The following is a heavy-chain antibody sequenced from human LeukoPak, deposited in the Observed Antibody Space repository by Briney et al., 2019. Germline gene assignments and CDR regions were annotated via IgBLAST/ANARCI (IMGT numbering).Heavy chain of an antibody. CDR1: GYILTELS. V-gene: IGHV1-24*01. CDR2: FDPEDGET. D-gene: IGHD3-22*01. CDR3: ATHSSGYYYVNPLWQH. J-gene: IGHJ1*01. Sequence: ASVKVSCKVSGYILTELSMHWVRQAPGKGLEWMGGFDPEDGETIYAQKFQGRITMTEDTSTDTAYIELSSLRSEDTAVYYCATHSSGYYYVNPLWQHWGQGTLVTVSS.